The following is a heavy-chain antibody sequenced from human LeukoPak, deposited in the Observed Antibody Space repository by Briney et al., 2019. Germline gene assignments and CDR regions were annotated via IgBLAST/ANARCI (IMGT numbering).Heavy chain of an antibody. D-gene: IGHD6-13*01. V-gene: IGHV3-30-3*01. CDR2: ISYDGSNK. J-gene: IGHJ4*02. CDR1: GFTFSSYA. CDR3: AKDRGSSQYYFDY. Sequence: AGGSLRLSCAASGFTFSSYAMHWVRQAPGKGLEWVAVISYDGSNKYYADSVKGRFTISRDNSKNTLYLQMNSLRAEDTAVYYCAKDRGSSQYYFDYWGQGTLVTVSS.